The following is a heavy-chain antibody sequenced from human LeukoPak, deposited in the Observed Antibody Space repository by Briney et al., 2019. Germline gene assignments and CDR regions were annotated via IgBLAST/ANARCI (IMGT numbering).Heavy chain of an antibody. CDR1: GGTFSSYA. V-gene: IGHV1-69*05. J-gene: IGHJ5*02. CDR2: IIPIFGTA. CDR3: ARLREEWFDP. Sequence: SVKVSCKASGGTFSSYAISWVRHAPGQGLEWMGGIIPIFGTANYAQKFQGRVTITTDESTSTAYMELSSLRSEDTAVYYCARLREEWFDPWGQGTLVTVSS. D-gene: IGHD1-26*01.